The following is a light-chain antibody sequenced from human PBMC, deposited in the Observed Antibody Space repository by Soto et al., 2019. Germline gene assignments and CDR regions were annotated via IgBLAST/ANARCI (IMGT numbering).Light chain of an antibody. CDR3: QHWS. J-gene: IGKJ1*01. CDR1: QVISTS. Sequence: GESVTITCRASQVISTSLAWYQVKPGKAPKLLIYAASTLESGVPSRFSATVSGTEFSLTISRLQPEDVATYYCQHWSFGQGTKVDIK. V-gene: IGKV1-9*01. CDR2: AAS.